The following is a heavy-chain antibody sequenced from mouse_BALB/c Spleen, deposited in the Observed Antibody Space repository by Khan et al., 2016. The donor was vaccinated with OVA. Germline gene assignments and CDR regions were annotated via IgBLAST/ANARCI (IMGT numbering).Heavy chain of an antibody. CDR1: GFNIEDTY. Sequence: IQLVQSGAEIVKPGASVKLSCTASGFNIEDTYIHWVKRRPEQGLEWIGRIDPANGKSKYDPKFQVKATITPEPSSNTAYLQLSSLTSEDTAVYYCARPIYYYDAMDYWGQGTSVTVSS. CDR2: IDPANGKS. D-gene: IGHD1-1*01. V-gene: IGHV14-3*02. J-gene: IGHJ4*01. CDR3: ARPIYYYDAMDY.